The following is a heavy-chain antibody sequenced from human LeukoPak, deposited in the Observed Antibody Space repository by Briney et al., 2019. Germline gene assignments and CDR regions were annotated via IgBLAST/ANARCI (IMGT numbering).Heavy chain of an antibody. CDR1: GFTFSSYA. D-gene: IGHD4-17*01. Sequence: GGSLRLSCAASGFTFSSYAMSWVRQAPGKGLEWVSAISGSGGSTYYADSVKGRFTISRDNSKNTLYLQMNSLRAEDTAVYYCARDPLGDYDAFDIWGQGTMVTVSS. V-gene: IGHV3-23*01. CDR3: ARDPLGDYDAFDI. CDR2: ISGSGGST. J-gene: IGHJ3*02.